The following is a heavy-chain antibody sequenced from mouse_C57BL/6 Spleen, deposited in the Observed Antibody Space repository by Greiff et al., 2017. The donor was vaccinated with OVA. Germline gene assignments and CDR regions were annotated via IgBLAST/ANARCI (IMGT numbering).Heavy chain of an antibody. CDR3: ARQTDYGSRFDY. J-gene: IGHJ2*01. CDR2: IYPGDGDT. V-gene: IGHV1-80*01. D-gene: IGHD1-1*01. CDR1: GYAFSSYW. Sequence: QVQLQQSGAELVKPGASVTLSCKASGYAFSSYWMNWVKQRPGKGLEWIGQIYPGDGDTNYNGKFKGKATLTADKSSSTAYMQLSSLTSEDSAVYFCARQTDYGSRFDYWGQGTTLTVSS.